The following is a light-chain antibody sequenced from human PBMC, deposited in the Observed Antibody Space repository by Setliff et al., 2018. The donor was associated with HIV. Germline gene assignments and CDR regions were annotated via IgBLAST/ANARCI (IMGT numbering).Light chain of an antibody. Sequence: QSALAQPPSASGSPGQSVTISCTGTSRDVGRYNFVSWYQQHPGKAPILIIYEVSKRPSGVPDRFSGSKSDNTASLTVSGLQAEDEADYYCSSYAGNNNYVFGTGTKVTVL. CDR2: EVS. CDR1: SRDVGRYNF. CDR3: SSYAGNNNYV. V-gene: IGLV2-8*01. J-gene: IGLJ1*01.